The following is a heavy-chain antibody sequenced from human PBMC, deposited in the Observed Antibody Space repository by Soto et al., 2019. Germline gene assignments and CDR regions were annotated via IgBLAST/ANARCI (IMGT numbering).Heavy chain of an antibody. Sequence: QVQLVQSGAEVKKPGSAVKVSCKASGGTFSSYAISWVRQAPGQGLERMGGIIPICGTANYAQKFQGRVTITADESTSTAYMELSSLRSEDTAVYYCASESRVGYSGYDFWYYFDYWGQGTLVTVCS. CDR3: ASESRVGYSGYDFWYYFDY. CDR2: IIPICGTA. J-gene: IGHJ4*02. V-gene: IGHV1-69*01. D-gene: IGHD5-12*01. CDR1: GGTFSSYA.